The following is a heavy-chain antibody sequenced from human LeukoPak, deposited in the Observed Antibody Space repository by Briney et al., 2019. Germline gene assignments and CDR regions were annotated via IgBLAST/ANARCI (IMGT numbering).Heavy chain of an antibody. D-gene: IGHD3-22*01. J-gene: IGHJ4*02. CDR3: ARDLRGDKDSSGCYAY. V-gene: IGHV3-33*01. Sequence: GRSLRLSCAASGFTFSSYGMHWVRQAPGKGLEWVAVIWYDGSNKYYADSVKGRFTISRDNSKNTLYLQMNSLRAEDTAVYYCARDLRGDKDSSGCYAYWGQGTLVTVSS. CDR2: IWYDGSNK. CDR1: GFTFSSYG.